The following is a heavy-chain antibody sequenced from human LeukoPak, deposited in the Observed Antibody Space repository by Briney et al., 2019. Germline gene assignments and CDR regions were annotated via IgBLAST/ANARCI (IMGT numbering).Heavy chain of an antibody. CDR3: ARADPAPDCWSGYDRPPPDY. Sequence: GGSLRLSCAASGFTFSSYAMHWVRQAPGKGLEWVAVISYDGSNKYYADSVKGRFTISRDNSKNTLYLQMNSLRAEDTAVYYCARADPAPDCWSGYDRPPPDYWGQGTLVTVSS. CDR1: GFTFSSYA. D-gene: IGHD3-3*01. J-gene: IGHJ4*02. V-gene: IGHV3-30-3*01. CDR2: ISYDGSNK.